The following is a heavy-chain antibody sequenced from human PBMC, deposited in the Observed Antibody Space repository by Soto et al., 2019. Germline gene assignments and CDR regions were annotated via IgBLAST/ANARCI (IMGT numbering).Heavy chain of an antibody. CDR1: GYTFTGYY. D-gene: IGHD2-21*02. J-gene: IGHJ2*01. CDR3: GRSGDSPLYRYFDL. V-gene: IGHV1-2*04. CDR2: INPKSGGT. Sequence: QVQLVQSGAEVKKPGASVKVSCKASGYTFTGYYMHWVRQAPGQGLEWMGWINPKSGGTNYAQKFQGWVTMTRDTSLSTGAMELSGWRSEDSAVYYCGRSGDSPLYRYFDLGGRGTLVTVSS.